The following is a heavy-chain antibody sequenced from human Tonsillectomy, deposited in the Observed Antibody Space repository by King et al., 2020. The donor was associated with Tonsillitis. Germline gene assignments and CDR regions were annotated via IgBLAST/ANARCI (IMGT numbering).Heavy chain of an antibody. V-gene: IGHV5-10-1*01. CDR2: FDPSNPYV. Sequence: QLVQSGTEVKKPGESLRISGKGSGYGFTSYWITWVRQMPGKGLKWMGMFDPSNPYVNYSPSFQAHVTISADKSISTAYLQWSSLKASDTAMYYCARQDDNNITADAFDIWGQGTMVTVSS. CDR1: GYGFTSYW. D-gene: IGHD5-24*01. CDR3: ARQDDNNITADAFDI. J-gene: IGHJ3*02.